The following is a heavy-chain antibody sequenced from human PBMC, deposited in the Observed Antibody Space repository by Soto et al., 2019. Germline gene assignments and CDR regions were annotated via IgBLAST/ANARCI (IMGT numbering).Heavy chain of an antibody. Sequence: EVQLVESGGGLVKPGGSLRLSCAASGFTFSSYSMNWVRQAPGKGLEWVSSISGSTVYIDYADSVRGRFTISRDNAKKSLYLQMNSLRAEDTAVYYCARGPFDSSGYYFDYWGQGTLVTVSS. CDR3: ARGPFDSSGYYFDY. D-gene: IGHD3-22*01. J-gene: IGHJ4*02. CDR1: GFTFSSYS. CDR2: ISGSTVYI. V-gene: IGHV3-21*01.